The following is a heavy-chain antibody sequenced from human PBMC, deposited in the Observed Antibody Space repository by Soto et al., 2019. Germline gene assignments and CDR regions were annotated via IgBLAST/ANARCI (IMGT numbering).Heavy chain of an antibody. CDR1: GGSFSSDA. D-gene: IGHD5-12*01. CDR2: IIPTFGAA. V-gene: IGHV1-69*01. J-gene: IGHJ4*02. Sequence: QVHLVQSGAEVKRPGSSVKVSCEASGGSFSSDAITWVRQVPGQGLEWMGGIIPTFGAANYGRQFQGRVTISADESTRIVYMELSSLRFDDTAVYYCARGFSGYYSSLDYWGQGTLVTVSS. CDR3: ARGFSGYYSSLDY.